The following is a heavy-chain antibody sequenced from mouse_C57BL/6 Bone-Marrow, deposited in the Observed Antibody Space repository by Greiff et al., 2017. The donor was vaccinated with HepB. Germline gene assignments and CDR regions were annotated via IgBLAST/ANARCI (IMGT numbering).Heavy chain of an antibody. CDR2: IYYSGTI. CDR3: ARDVGYYDYDWYFDV. CDR1: GISITTGNYR. J-gene: IGHJ1*03. Sequence: EVQLQESGPGLVKPSQTVFLTCTVTGISITTGNYRWSWIRQFPGNKLEWIGYIYYSGTITYNPSLTSRTTITRDTPKNQFFLEMNSLTAEDTATYYCARDVGYYDYDWYFDVWGTGTTVTVSS. D-gene: IGHD2-4*01. V-gene: IGHV3-5*01.